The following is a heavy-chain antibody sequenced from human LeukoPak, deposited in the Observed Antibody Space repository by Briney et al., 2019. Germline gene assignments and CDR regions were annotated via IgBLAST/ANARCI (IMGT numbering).Heavy chain of an antibody. CDR1: GGSFSGYY. Sequence: SETLSLTCAVYGGSFSGYYWSWIRQPPGKGLEWIGEINHSGSTNYNPSLKSRVTISVDTSKNQFSLKLSSVTAADTAVYYCARRAFSWSDPWGQGTLVTVSS. CDR3: ARRAFSWSDP. V-gene: IGHV4-34*01. CDR2: INHSGST. J-gene: IGHJ5*02. D-gene: IGHD2/OR15-2a*01.